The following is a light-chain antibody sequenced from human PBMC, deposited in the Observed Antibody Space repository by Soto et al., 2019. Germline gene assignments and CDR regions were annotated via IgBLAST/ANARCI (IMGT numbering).Light chain of an antibody. V-gene: IGLV3-1*01. Sequence: SYELTQPPSVSVSPGQTASITCSGDKLGDKYACWYQQKPGQSPVLVIHQDSKRPSGIPERFSGSNSGNTATLTISGTQAMDEADYYCQAWDSSTHNYVFGTGTKLTVL. J-gene: IGLJ1*01. CDR1: KLGDKY. CDR3: QAWDSSTHNYV. CDR2: QDS.